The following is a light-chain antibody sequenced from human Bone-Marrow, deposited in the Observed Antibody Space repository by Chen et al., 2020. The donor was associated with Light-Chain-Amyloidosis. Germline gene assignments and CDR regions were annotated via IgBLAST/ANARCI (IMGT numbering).Light chain of an antibody. CDR2: DVS. Sequence: QSALTQPASVSGSPGQSITISCTGTSSDIGDYNYVSWYQQHPGKAPKLMIYDVSNRPSGVSDCCWGSKSGVTVSLTISGLQAEDEADYSGSAYTRSSTRVFGGGTKLTVL. V-gene: IGLV2-14*01. J-gene: IGLJ3*02. CDR3: SAYTRSSTRV. CDR1: SSDIGDYNY.